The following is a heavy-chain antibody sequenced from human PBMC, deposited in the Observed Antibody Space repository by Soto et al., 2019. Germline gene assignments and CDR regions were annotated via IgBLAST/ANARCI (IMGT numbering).Heavy chain of an antibody. CDR1: GFTFSSYA. D-gene: IGHD4-17*01. V-gene: IGHV3-64D*06. CDR2: ISSNGGST. Sequence: GGSLRRSWSASGFTFSSYAMHWVRQAPGKGLEYVSAISSNGGSTYYADSVKGRFTISRDNSKNTLYLQMSSLRAEDTAVYYCVKDLLTTVTNYGMDVWGQGTTVTVSS. CDR3: VKDLLTTVTNYGMDV. J-gene: IGHJ6*02.